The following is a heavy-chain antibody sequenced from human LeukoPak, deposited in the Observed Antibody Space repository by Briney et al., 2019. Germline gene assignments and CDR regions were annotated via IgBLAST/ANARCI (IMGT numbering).Heavy chain of an antibody. Sequence: ASVKVSFKASGYTLTSYDINWVRQATGQGLEWMGWMNPNSGNTGYAQKFQGRVTMTRNTSISTAYMELSSLRSEDTAVYYCARVADIVVVPAAAGETFDPWGQGTLVTVSS. D-gene: IGHD2-2*01. CDR2: MNPNSGNT. J-gene: IGHJ5*02. CDR1: GYTLTSYD. V-gene: IGHV1-8*01. CDR3: ARVADIVVVPAAAGETFDP.